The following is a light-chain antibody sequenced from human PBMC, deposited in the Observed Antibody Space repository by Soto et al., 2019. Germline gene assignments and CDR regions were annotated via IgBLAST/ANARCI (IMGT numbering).Light chain of an antibody. CDR2: AAS. CDR1: QGISSY. CDR3: QQLNSYPQT. Sequence: DIPLTQSPSFLSASVGDRVTITCRASQGISSYLAWYQQKPGKAPKLLIYAASTLQSGVPSRFSGSGSGTEFTLTISSLQPEDVATYYCQQLNSYPQTFGQGTKVEIK. V-gene: IGKV1-9*01. J-gene: IGKJ1*01.